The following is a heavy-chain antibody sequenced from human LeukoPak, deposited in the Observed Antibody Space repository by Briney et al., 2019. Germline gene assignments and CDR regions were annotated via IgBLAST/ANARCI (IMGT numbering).Heavy chain of an antibody. CDR3: ARDSIDYDSSGYSAHFDY. CDR2: ISAYNGNT. CDR1: GYTFTSYG. V-gene: IGHV1-18*01. D-gene: IGHD3-22*01. Sequence: ASVKVSCKASGYTFTSYGISWVRQAPGQGLEWMGWISAYNGNTNYAQKLQGRVTMTTDTSTSTAYMELRSLRSDDTAVYYCARDSIDYDSSGYSAHFDYWGQGTLVTVSS. J-gene: IGHJ4*02.